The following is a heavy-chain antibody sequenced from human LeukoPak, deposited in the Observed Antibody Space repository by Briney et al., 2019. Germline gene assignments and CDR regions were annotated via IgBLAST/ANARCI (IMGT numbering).Heavy chain of an antibody. V-gene: IGHV1-69*05. CDR2: IIPMFGTA. CDR3: ARELGMRGYYYMDV. CDR1: GGTFSSYA. J-gene: IGHJ6*03. Sequence: ASVKLSCKASGGTFSSYAISWVRQAPGQGLEWMGGIIPMFGTAHYAQKFQGRVTITTDESTSTAYMELSSLRSEDTAVYYCARELGMRGYYYMDVWGKGTTVTVSS.